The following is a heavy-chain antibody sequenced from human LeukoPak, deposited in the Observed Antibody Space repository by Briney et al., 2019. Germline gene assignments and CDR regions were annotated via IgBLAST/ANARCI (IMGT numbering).Heavy chain of an antibody. D-gene: IGHD2-15*01. CDR2: IYYSGST. V-gene: IGHV4-59*01. Sequence: PSETLSLTCTASGGSISSYYWSWIRQPPGKGLEWIGYIYYSGSTNYNPSLKSRVTISVDTSKNQFSLKLSSVTAADTAVYYCAGVPAAGVDWFDPWGQGTLVTVSS. CDR1: GGSISSYY. CDR3: AGVPAAGVDWFDP. J-gene: IGHJ5*02.